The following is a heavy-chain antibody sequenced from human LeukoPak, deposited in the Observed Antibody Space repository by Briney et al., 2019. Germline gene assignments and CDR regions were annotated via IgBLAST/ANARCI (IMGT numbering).Heavy chain of an antibody. J-gene: IGHJ4*02. CDR1: GFTFCCYA. CDR3: AKDRGGGNLDFDY. CDR2: ISGSGGRT. Sequence: GSLRLPCAASGFTFCCYAMSWVRQAPGKGLEWVSVISGSGGRTYYADSVKGRFTISRDNSRNTLYLQMSSLRAEDTAVYYCAKDRGGGNLDFDYWGQGTLVTVSS. D-gene: IGHD2-15*01. V-gene: IGHV3-23*01.